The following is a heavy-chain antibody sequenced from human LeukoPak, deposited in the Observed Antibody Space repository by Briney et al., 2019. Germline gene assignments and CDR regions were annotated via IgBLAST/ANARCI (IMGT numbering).Heavy chain of an antibody. CDR2: INHSGST. Sequence: SETLSLTCAVYGGSFSGYYWSWIRQPPGRGLEWIGEINHSGSTNYNPSLKSRVTISVDTSKNQFSLKLSSVTAADTAVYYCARRGDSSGWSGNWFDPWGQGTLVTVSS. CDR1: GGSFSGYY. J-gene: IGHJ5*02. D-gene: IGHD6-19*01. CDR3: ARRGDSSGWSGNWFDP. V-gene: IGHV4-34*01.